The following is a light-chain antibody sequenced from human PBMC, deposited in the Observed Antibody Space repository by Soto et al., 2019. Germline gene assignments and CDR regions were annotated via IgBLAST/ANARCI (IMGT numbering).Light chain of an antibody. CDR1: SGDIGGYNS. V-gene: IGLV2-14*01. Sequence: QSALTQPASVSGSPGQSITISCTGTSGDIGGYNSVSWYQQHPGKAPKLLIYEVVKRPSGVSNRFSGSKSGNTASLTISGLQADDEADYYCSSYTTTTTLVIFGGGTKVTVL. J-gene: IGLJ2*01. CDR3: SSYTTTTTLVI. CDR2: EVV.